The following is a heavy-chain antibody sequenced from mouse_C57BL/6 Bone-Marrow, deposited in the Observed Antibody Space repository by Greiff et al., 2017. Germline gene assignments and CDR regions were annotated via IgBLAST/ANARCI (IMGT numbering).Heavy chain of an antibody. Sequence: VQLQQSGAELVRPGASVKLSCTASGFNIKDDYMHWVKPRPEQGLEWIGWIDPENGDTEYASKFQGKATITADTSSNTAYLQLSSLTSEDTAVYYCTTFAYDYDEGYYFDYWGQGTTLTVSS. J-gene: IGHJ2*01. V-gene: IGHV14-4*01. D-gene: IGHD2-4*01. CDR3: TTFAYDYDEGYYFDY. CDR1: GFNIKDDY. CDR2: IDPENGDT.